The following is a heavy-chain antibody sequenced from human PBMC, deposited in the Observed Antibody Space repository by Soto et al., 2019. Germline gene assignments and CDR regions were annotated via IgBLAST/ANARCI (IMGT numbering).Heavy chain of an antibody. J-gene: IGHJ4*02. Sequence: LRLSCAASGFTFSSYGMHWVRQAPGKGLEWVAVISYDGSNKYYADSVKGRFTISRDNSKNTLYLQMNSLRAEDTAVYYCAKDRRYSSGWFPDYWGQGTLVTVSS. V-gene: IGHV3-30*18. CDR3: AKDRRYSSGWFPDY. D-gene: IGHD6-19*01. CDR2: ISYDGSNK. CDR1: GFTFSSYG.